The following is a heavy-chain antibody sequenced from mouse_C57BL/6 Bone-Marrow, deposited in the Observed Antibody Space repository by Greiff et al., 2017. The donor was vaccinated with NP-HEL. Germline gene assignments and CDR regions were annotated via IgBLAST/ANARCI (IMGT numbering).Heavy chain of an antibody. D-gene: IGHD1-1*01. CDR1: GFTFSSYA. Sequence: EVQLVESGGGLVKPGGSLKLSCAASGFTFSSYAMSWVRQTPEKRLEWVATISDGGSYTYYPDNVKGRFTISRDNAKNNLYLQMSHLKSEDTAMYYCARDYYGSSWAYWGQGTLGTVSA. CDR2: ISDGGSYT. V-gene: IGHV5-4*01. J-gene: IGHJ3*01. CDR3: ARDYYGSSWAY.